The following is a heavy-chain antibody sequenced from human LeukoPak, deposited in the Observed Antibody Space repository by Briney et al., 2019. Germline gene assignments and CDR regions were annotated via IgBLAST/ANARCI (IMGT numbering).Heavy chain of an antibody. CDR1: GGSINSYY. J-gene: IGHJ4*02. D-gene: IGHD1-26*01. V-gene: IGHV4-59*01. CDR2: ISHSGST. Sequence: SESLSLTCSVTGGSINSYYWSWIRQPPGKGLEWIGYISHSGSTDSNPSLKSRVTISLDTSKNQFSLKLTSVTAADTAVYYCVRGGIVGTTTRIPLFDSWGQGTLVTVSS. CDR3: VRGGIVGTTTRIPLFDS.